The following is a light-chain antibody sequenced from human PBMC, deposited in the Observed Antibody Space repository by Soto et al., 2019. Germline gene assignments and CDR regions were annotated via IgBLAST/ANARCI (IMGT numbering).Light chain of an antibody. CDR3: MYTLPTPPCT. CDR2: MVS. J-gene: IGKJ1*01. CDR1: QSLLHNNGYNY. V-gene: IGKV2-28*01. Sequence: DVVMTQSPLSLPVTPGEPASISCRSNQSLLHNNGYNYLDWYLQKPGQSPQLLIYMVSYRASGVPDRFRGRGSGTDFTLTTSRVEAEDVGIYYCMYTLPTPPCTFGQGTMV.